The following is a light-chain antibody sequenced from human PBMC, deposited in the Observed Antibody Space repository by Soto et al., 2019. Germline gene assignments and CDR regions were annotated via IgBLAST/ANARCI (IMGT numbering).Light chain of an antibody. J-gene: IGLJ1*01. V-gene: IGLV2-14*03. CDR3: SSYTSSSTLYV. CDR2: DVS. CDR1: SSDVGGYNY. Sequence: SVLAQPASLSGSPGQSVTFSCTWNSSDVGGYNYVSWYQHHPGKAHKLIIYDVSNRPSGVSNRFSASKSGNTASLTISGLQAEDEADYYCSSYTSSSTLYVFGTGTKVTV.